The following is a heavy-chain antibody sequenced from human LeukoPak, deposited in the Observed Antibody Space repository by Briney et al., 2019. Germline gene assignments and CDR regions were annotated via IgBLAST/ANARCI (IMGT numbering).Heavy chain of an antibody. CDR3: ARDYDFWSGYYTYGMDV. CDR2: IYTSGST. CDR1: GGSISSYY. V-gene: IGHV4-4*07. J-gene: IGHJ6*02. Sequence: SETLSLTCTVSGGSISSYYWSWLRQPAGKGPEWIGRIYTSGSTNYNPSLKSRVTMSVDTSKNQFSLKLSSVTAADTAVYYCARDYDFWSGYYTYGMDVWGQGTTVTVSS. D-gene: IGHD3-3*01.